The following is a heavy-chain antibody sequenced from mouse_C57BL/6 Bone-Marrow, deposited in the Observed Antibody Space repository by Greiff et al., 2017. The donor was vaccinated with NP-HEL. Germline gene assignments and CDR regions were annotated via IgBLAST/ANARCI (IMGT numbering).Heavy chain of an antibody. CDR1: GYTFTSYW. CDR2: IYPSDSET. Sequence: QVQLQQPGAELVRPGSSVKLSCKASGYTFTSYWMDWVKQRPGQGLEWIGNIYPSDSETHYNQKFKDKATFTVDKSSSPAYLQLSSLTSEDAAVYYCARGFLSRVYWGQGTLVTVSA. V-gene: IGHV1-61*01. J-gene: IGHJ3*01. D-gene: IGHD6-5*01. CDR3: ARGFLSRVY.